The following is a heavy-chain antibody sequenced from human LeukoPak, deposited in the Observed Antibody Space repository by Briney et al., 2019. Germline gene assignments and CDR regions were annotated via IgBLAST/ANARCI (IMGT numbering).Heavy chain of an antibody. J-gene: IGHJ6*02. Sequence: PSETLSLTCTVSGGSISSYYWSWIRQPPGKGLEWIGYIYYSGSTNYNPSLKSRVTISVDTSKNQFSLKLSSVTAADTAVYYCAREAFQGDGMDVWGQGTTVTVSS. CDR2: IYYSGST. CDR1: GGSISSYY. V-gene: IGHV4-59*01. CDR3: AREAFQGDGMDV.